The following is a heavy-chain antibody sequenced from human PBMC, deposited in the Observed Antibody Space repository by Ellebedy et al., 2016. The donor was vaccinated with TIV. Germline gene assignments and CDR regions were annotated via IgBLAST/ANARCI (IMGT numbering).Heavy chain of an antibody. CDR2: INHSGST. CDR1: GGSFSGYY. J-gene: IGHJ4*02. CDR3: ARKMMVAATGGMDY. D-gene: IGHD2-15*01. Sequence: GSLRLSXAVYGGSFSGYYWSWIRQPPGKGLEWIGEINHSGSTNYNPSLKSRVTISVDTSKNQFSLKLSSVTAADTAVYYCARKMMVAATGGMDYWGQGTLVTVSS. V-gene: IGHV4-34*01.